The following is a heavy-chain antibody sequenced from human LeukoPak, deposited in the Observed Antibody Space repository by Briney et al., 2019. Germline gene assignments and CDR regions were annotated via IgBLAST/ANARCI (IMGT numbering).Heavy chain of an antibody. CDR1: GFTFSSYA. D-gene: IGHD2-15*01. J-gene: IGHJ4*02. V-gene: IGHV3-64*01. CDR3: ASGKYCSGGSCSIFDY. CDR2: ISSNGGST. Sequence: PGGSLRLSCAASGFTFSSYAMHWVRQAPGKGLEYVSAISSNGGSTYYANSVKGRFTISRDNSKNTLYLQMGSLRAEDMAVYYCASGKYCSGGSCSIFDYWGQGTLVTVSS.